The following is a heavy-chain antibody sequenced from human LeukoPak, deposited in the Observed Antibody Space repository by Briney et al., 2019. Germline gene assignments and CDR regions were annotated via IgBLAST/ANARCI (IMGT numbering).Heavy chain of an antibody. J-gene: IGHJ4*02. V-gene: IGHV3-23*01. CDR3: AKVSSNYYGSGSYQTLDY. CDR1: GFTFSNFG. Sequence: GGSLRLSCTATGFTFSNFGMAWVRQAPGQGLEWVSTISGSGGNMYQADSVKGRFTISRDNSRSTLYLQMNSLRAEDTAVYYCAKVSSNYYGSGSYQTLDYWGQGTLVTVSS. CDR2: ISGSGGNM. D-gene: IGHD3-10*01.